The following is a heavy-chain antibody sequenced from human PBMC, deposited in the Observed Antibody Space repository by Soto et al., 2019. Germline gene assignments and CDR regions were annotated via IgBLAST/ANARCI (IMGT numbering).Heavy chain of an antibody. CDR3: ARVRTENYYGMDV. CDR2: IKQDETEK. Sequence: GGSLRLSCADSGFTFSSYWMSWVRQAPGKGLEWVSNIKQDETEKYYVDSVKGRFAISRDNGKNTLYLQMNSLRAEDTAIYYCARVRTENYYGMDVWGQGTTVTVSS. CDR1: GFTFSSYW. V-gene: IGHV3-7*05. J-gene: IGHJ6*02.